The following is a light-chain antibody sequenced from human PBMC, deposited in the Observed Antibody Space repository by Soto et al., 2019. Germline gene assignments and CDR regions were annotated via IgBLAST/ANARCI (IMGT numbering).Light chain of an antibody. V-gene: IGKV3-11*01. CDR1: QSVSSD. CDR3: HQRQSWPRT. J-gene: IGKJ1*01. CDR2: DAS. Sequence: EIVMTQSPATLSVSPGERATLSCRASQSVSSDLAWYQQKPGQAPRLLIYDASNRATGIPARFSGSGSGTDLTLTISSLEPEDFAVYYCHQRQSWPRTFGQGTKVDIK.